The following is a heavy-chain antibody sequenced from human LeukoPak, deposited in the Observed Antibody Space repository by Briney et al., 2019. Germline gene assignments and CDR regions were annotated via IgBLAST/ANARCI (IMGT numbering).Heavy chain of an antibody. D-gene: IGHD2-21*02. J-gene: IGHJ4*02. V-gene: IGHV3-7*01. Sequence: GGSLRLSCVASRFTLSNYWMSWVRQAPGKGLEWVANINQDGSKKVYADSMKGRFTISRDNAKESLYLQLNSLRADDTAMYYCAKWGPHCVGDYCPALDSWGQGTLVTVSS. CDR1: RFTLSNYW. CDR3: AKWGPHCVGDYCPALDS. CDR2: INQDGSKK.